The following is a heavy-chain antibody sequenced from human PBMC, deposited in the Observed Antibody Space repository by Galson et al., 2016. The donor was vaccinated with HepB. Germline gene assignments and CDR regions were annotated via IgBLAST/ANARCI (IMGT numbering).Heavy chain of an antibody. V-gene: IGHV1-24*01. CDR3: ATFVRARPYYYDNTGYQFDY. CDR1: GYTLTDLS. J-gene: IGHJ4*02. CDR2: FDPEDDET. D-gene: IGHD3-22*01. Sequence: SVKVSCKVSGYTLTDLSMHWVRQAPGKGLEWLGGFDPEDDETLYAQNFQGRVTMTEDTSTDTAYMELSSLRSDDTAVYYCATFVRARPYYYDNTGYQFDYWGQGTLVTVSS.